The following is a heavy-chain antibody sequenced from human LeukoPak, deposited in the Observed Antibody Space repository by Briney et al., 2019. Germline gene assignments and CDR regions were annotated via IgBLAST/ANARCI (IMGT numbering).Heavy chain of an antibody. J-gene: IGHJ4*02. CDR1: GDSVNSLDL. V-gene: IGHV4-4*02. CDR2: MYLSGTT. Sequence: PSETLSLTCTVSGDSVNSLDLWSWVRQPPGKGLEWIGEMYLSGTTHSNPSVKSRVTISIDKSKNQFFLNLSSVTAADTAVYYCAGLVGRYSSGLYYYYFDYWGQGTLVTVSS. D-gene: IGHD3-22*01. CDR3: AGLVGRYSSGLYYYYFDY.